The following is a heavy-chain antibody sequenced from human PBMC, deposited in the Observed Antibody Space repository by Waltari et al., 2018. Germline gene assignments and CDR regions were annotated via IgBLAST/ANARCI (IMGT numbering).Heavy chain of an antibody. CDR2: VDPENGKT. CDR3: AVVVATNDDPLDI. D-gene: IGHD5-12*01. CDR1: GYTFTDFY. V-gene: IGHV1-69-2*01. Sequence: DVQVVQSGAEVKKPGATVKIACKAPGYTFTDFYMHWVQRAPGKGLQWVGLVDPENGKTEQAENFKGRVTMTADTSTDTAYMELSSLRADDTAVYYCAVVVATNDDPLDIWGQGTVVTVSP. J-gene: IGHJ3*02.